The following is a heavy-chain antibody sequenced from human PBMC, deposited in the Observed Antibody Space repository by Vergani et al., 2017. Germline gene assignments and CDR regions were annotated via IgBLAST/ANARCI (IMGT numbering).Heavy chain of an antibody. J-gene: IGHJ4*02. D-gene: IGHD3-22*01. CDR1: GFTFSSYA. CDR3: AGPQGTSAYYYGGFDY. V-gene: IGHV3-30-3*01. CDR2: ISYDGSNK. Sequence: QVQLVESGGGVVQPGRSLRLSCAASGFTFSSYAMHWVRQAPGKGLEWVAVISYDGSNKYYADSVKGRFTISRDNSKNTLYLQMNSLRAEDTAICYCAGPQGTSAYYYGGFDYWGQGILVTVSS.